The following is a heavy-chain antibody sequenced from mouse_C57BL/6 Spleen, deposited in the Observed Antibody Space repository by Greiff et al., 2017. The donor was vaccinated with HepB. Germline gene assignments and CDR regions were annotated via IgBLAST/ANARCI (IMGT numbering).Heavy chain of an antibody. V-gene: IGHV1-53*01. D-gene: IGHD1-1*01. Sequence: QVQLQQSGTELVKPGASVKLSCKASGYTFTSYWMHWVKQRPGQGLEWIGNINPSNGGTNYNEKFKSKATLTVDKSSSTAYMQLSSLTSADSAVYYCARSDYYGSSYGWYFDVWGTGTTVTVSS. CDR1: GYTFTSYW. CDR3: ARSDYYGSSYGWYFDV. J-gene: IGHJ1*03. CDR2: INPSNGGT.